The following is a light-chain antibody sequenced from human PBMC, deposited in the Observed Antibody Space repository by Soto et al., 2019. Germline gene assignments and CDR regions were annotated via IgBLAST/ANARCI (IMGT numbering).Light chain of an antibody. CDR3: TSHAAGGPLI. V-gene: IGLV2-14*03. J-gene: IGLJ2*01. Sequence: QSVLTQPASVSGSPGQSTTISCTGTSSDVGGYNEVSWYQQRPGKAPKLMIYDVTNRPSGVSNRFSGSKSGNTASLTISGPRAEDDAYYYCTSHAAGGPLICGGGTK. CDR2: DVT. CDR1: SSDVGGYNE.